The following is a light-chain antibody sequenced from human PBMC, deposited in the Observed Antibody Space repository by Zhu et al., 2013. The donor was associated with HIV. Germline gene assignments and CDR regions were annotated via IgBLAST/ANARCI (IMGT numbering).Light chain of an antibody. Sequence: SYVLTQPPSVSVAPGKTARITCGGNNIGSGNVHWFQQKPGQSPVLVIYQDSKRPSGIPERISGATSGNTATLTIRGTQAMDEADYYCQAWGTTSVVFGGGTKLTV. CDR1: NIGSGN. CDR2: QDS. CDR3: QAWGTTSVV. J-gene: IGLJ2*01. V-gene: IGLV3-21*01.